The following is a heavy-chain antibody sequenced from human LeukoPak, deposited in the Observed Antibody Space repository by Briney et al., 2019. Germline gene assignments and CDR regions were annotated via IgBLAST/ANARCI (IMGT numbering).Heavy chain of an antibody. CDR2: ISGNGGRT. CDR1: GFTFSRYW. Sequence: GGSLRLSCAASGFTFSRYWMTWVRQAPGKGLEWVSTISGNGGRTYFADSVKGRFTISRDNSKNTLYLQMNSLGAEDTAVYYCAKWPYYDSTGYYDYWGQGTLVTVSS. J-gene: IGHJ4*02. D-gene: IGHD3-22*01. CDR3: AKWPYYDSTGYYDY. V-gene: IGHV3-23*01.